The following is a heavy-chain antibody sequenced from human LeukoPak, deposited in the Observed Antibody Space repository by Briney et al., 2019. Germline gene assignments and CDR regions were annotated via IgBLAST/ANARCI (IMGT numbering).Heavy chain of an antibody. CDR1: GFTFSSYW. Sequence: PGGSLRLSCAASGFTFSSYWMSWVRQAPGRGRGWVANIKQDGSEKYYVDSVKGRFTISRDNAKNSLYLQMNSLRAEDTAVYYCARDPAHDYGDYYFDYWGQGTLVTVSS. CDR3: ARDPAHDYGDYYFDY. V-gene: IGHV3-7*01. D-gene: IGHD4-17*01. J-gene: IGHJ4*02. CDR2: IKQDGSEK.